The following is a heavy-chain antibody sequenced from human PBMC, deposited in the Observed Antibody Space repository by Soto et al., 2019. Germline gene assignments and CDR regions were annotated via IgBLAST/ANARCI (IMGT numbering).Heavy chain of an antibody. CDR1: GFTFDNYA. V-gene: IGHV3-23*01. Sequence: EVQLLESGGGLVQPGGSLRISCTASGFTFDNYAMAWVRQAPGKGLEWVAGISGSGDRTNYVDSVKGRFTISRDNSKNRLYLQMKSLRAEDTALYYCAKDYGVRGIMTNLFDSWGQGTVVAVSS. CDR2: ISGSGDRT. J-gene: IGHJ5*01. CDR3: AKDYGVRGIMTNLFDS. D-gene: IGHD3-10*01.